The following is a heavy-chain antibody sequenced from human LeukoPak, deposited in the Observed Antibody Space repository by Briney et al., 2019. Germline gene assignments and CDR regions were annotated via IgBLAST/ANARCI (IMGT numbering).Heavy chain of an antibody. J-gene: IGHJ5*02. CDR2: ISAYNGNT. Sequence: ASVKVSCKASGYTFTSYGISWVRQAPGQGLEWMGWISAYNGNTNYAQKLQGRVTMTTDTSTSTAYMELRSLGSDDTAVYYCARGRMVRGAGDWFDPWGQGTLVTVSS. V-gene: IGHV1-18*01. CDR3: ARGRMVRGAGDWFDP. CDR1: GYTFTSYG. D-gene: IGHD3-10*01.